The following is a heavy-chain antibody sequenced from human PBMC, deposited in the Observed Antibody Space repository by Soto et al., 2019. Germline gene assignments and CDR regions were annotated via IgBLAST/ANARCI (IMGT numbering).Heavy chain of an antibody. CDR3: AHGPLYYGDYREPFDY. D-gene: IGHD4-17*01. Sequence: QITLKESGPTLVKPTQTLTLTCTFSGFSLSTSGVGVGWIRQPPGKALEWVALIYWDDDKRYSPSLKSRLTIPNDTSQIRVVLTLTNMSAVDTAIYYCAHGPLYYGDYREPFDYWVQGSLVTVSS. CDR2: IYWDDDK. J-gene: IGHJ4*02. V-gene: IGHV2-5*02. CDR1: GFSLSTSGVG.